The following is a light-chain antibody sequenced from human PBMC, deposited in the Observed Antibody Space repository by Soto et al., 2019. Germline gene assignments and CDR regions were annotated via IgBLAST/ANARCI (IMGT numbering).Light chain of an antibody. CDR3: SSYTSSSTLHV. V-gene: IGLV2-14*01. Sequence: QSALTQPASVSGSPGQSITISCTGTSSDVGGYNYVSWYQQHPGKAPKLMIYEVSNRPSGVSNRFSGSKSGNTASLTISGIQAEDDADYYCSSYTSSSTLHVFGTGTKVTVL. CDR1: SSDVGGYNY. J-gene: IGLJ1*01. CDR2: EVS.